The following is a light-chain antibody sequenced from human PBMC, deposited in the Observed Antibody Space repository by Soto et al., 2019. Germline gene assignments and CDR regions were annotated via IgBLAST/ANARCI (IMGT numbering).Light chain of an antibody. CDR3: SSFRSGTTL. Sequence: QSARAQPASVSWSPGQSITISCTGTSSDIGGYNFVSWYHQHPGKAPKLMIYEVSNRPSGVSDRFSGSKSGNTASLTISGLQAEDEADYYCSSFRSGTTLFGTGTKVTVL. J-gene: IGLJ1*01. CDR1: SSDIGGYNF. CDR2: EVS. V-gene: IGLV2-14*01.